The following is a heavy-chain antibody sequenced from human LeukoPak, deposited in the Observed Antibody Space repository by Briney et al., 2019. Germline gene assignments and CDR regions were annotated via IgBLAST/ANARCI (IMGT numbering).Heavy chain of an antibody. CDR1: GGTFSSYA. Sequence: ASVKVSCKASGGTFSSYAISWVRQAPGQGLEWMGGIIPIFGTSNYAQKFQGRVTITADESTSTAYMELSSLRSEDTAVYYCARDDGRYFDRLGHDAFDIWGQGTLVTVSS. CDR2: IIPIFGTS. CDR3: ARDDGRYFDRLGHDAFDI. V-gene: IGHV1-69*13. D-gene: IGHD3-9*01. J-gene: IGHJ3*02.